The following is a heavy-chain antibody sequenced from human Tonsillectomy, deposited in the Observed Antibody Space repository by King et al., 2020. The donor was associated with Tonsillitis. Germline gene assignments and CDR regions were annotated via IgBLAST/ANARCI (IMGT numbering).Heavy chain of an antibody. J-gene: IGHJ4*02. D-gene: IGHD4-23*01. Sequence: VQLQEAGPGLVKPSETLSLTCTVSGGSVSSGSDYWSWIRQPPGKGLEWIGFIYYSGSTNYNPSLKSRVTISVDTAKNQFSLKLSPVTAADTAVYYCAREVVSYEGFDYWGQGTLVTVSS. CDR2: IYYSGST. V-gene: IGHV4-61*01. CDR1: GGSVSSGSDY. CDR3: AREVVSYEGFDY.